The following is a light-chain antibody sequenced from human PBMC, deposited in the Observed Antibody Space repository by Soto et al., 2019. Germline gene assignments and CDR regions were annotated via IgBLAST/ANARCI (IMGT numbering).Light chain of an antibody. CDR3: CSYTNNNARQIV. CDR2: DVS. Sequence: QSALTQPASVSGSPGQSITISCTGTSSDVGGYNYVSWYQHHPGKAPKLMIYDVSNRPSGVSNRFSGSKSGNTASLTISGLQPEDEADYYCCSYTNNNARQIVFQTVTKDTVL. J-gene: IGLJ1*01. CDR1: SSDVGGYNY. V-gene: IGLV2-14*03.